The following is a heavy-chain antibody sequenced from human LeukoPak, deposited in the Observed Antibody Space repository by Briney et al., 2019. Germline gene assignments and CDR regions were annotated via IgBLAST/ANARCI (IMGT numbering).Heavy chain of an antibody. D-gene: IGHD1-26*01. CDR3: ASRGSYSGKDWFDP. CDR2: INHSGST. J-gene: IGHJ5*02. Sequence: PSETLSLTCAVYGGSFSGYYWSWIRQPPGKGLEWIGEINHSGSTNYNPSLKSRVTISVDTSKNQFSLKLSSVTAADTAVYYCASRGSYSGKDWFDPWGQGTLVTVSS. V-gene: IGHV4-34*01. CDR1: GGSFSGYY.